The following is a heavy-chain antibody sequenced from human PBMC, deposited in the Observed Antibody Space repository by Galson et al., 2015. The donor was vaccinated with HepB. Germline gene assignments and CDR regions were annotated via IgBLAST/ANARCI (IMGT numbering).Heavy chain of an antibody. V-gene: IGHV5-51*01. Sequence: QSGAEVKKPGESLKISCKGSGYSFTNYWIAWVRQMPGKGLEWMGTISPHDSDTRYSPSFQGQVTISADKSISTAYLQWSSLKASDTAMYYCARHRTTPIISYFDPWGQGTLVTVSS. J-gene: IGHJ5*02. D-gene: IGHD3-10*01. CDR1: GYSFTNYW. CDR3: ARHRTTPIISYFDP. CDR2: ISPHDSDT.